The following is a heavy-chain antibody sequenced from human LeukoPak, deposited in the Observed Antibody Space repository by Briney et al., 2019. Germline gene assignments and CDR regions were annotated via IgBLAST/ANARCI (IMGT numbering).Heavy chain of an antibody. CDR1: GFTFSSYW. J-gene: IGHJ6*03. V-gene: IGHV3-7*01. Sequence: GGSLRLSCAASGFTFSSYWMSWVRQAPGKGLEWVANIKQDGSEKYYVDSVKGRFTISRDNAKNSLYLQMNSLRAEDAAVYYCARDYCSSTSPYYYYYYMDVWGKGTTVTVSS. CDR3: ARDYCSSTSPYYYYYYMDV. D-gene: IGHD2-2*01. CDR2: IKQDGSEK.